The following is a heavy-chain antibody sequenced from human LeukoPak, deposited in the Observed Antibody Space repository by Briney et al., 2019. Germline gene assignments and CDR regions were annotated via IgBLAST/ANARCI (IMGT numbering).Heavy chain of an antibody. Sequence: ASVKVSCKASGYTFTNYYMHWVRQAPGQGLEWMGIINPSDGSTTYAQKFQDRVTMTRDTSTSTVYMELSSLRSEDTAVYYCARSPGSGSYYGFRVYMDVWGKGTTVTISS. D-gene: IGHD3-10*01. CDR2: INPSDGST. CDR3: ARSPGSGSYYGFRVYMDV. J-gene: IGHJ6*03. CDR1: GYTFTNYY. V-gene: IGHV1-46*01.